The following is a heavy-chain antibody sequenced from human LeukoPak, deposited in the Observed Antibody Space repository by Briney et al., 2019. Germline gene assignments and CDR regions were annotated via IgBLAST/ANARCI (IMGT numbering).Heavy chain of an antibody. D-gene: IGHD6-19*01. V-gene: IGHV3-23*01. J-gene: IGHJ6*03. Sequence: GGSLRLSCAASGFTFSSYAMSWVRQAPGKGLDWVSTISNSGGGTYYADSVKGRFTISRDTSKNTLYLQMNSLRAEDTALYYCAKQWTYYYMDVWGKGTTATVS. CDR3: AKQWTYYYMDV. CDR2: ISNSGGGT. CDR1: GFTFSSYA.